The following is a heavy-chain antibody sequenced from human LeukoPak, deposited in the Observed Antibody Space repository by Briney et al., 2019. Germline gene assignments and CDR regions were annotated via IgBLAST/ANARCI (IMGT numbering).Heavy chain of an antibody. CDR1: GFNFGDYD. D-gene: IGHD3-10*01. Sequence: GGSLRLSCTASGFNFGDYDMSWVRQAPGKGLEWVGLIGGRAYGETTEYATSVKGTFTISRDNSRSIAYLHMNSLKTEDAAVYYCARMNRGGVRAVMFDPWGQGTLVTVSS. CDR2: IGGRAYGETT. J-gene: IGHJ5*02. CDR3: ARMNRGGVRAVMFDP. V-gene: IGHV3-49*04.